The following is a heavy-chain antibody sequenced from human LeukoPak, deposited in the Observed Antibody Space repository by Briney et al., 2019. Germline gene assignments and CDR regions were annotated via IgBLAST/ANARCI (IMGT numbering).Heavy chain of an antibody. CDR1: GFPFSSYS. CDR3: ARSIPYGTTWYGRSDY. D-gene: IGHD6-13*01. J-gene: IGHJ4*02. V-gene: IGHV3-7*03. CDR2: IKPDGTTK. Sequence: GGSLRLSCAASGFPFSSYSMTWVRQAPGEGLEWVANIKPDGTTKFYVDSVKGRFTISRDNALNSLYLQMNSLRAEDTAIYYCARSIPYGTTWYGRSDYWGQGTLVTLSS.